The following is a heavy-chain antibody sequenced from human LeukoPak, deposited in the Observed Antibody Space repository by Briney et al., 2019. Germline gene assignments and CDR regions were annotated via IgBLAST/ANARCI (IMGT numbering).Heavy chain of an antibody. V-gene: IGHV3-23*01. CDR3: ARGGEDHYGSGTYYLMYYFDH. CDR1: GFTFSNYA. CDR2: ISGSGGAT. Sequence: GGSLRLSCAASGFTFSNYAMTWVRQAPGKGLEWVSGISGSGGATYYADSVKGRFTVSRDDPHNTLYLQMNSVRAEDTAVYFCARGGEDHYGSGTYYLMYYFDHWGQGALVTVSS. J-gene: IGHJ4*02. D-gene: IGHD3-10*01.